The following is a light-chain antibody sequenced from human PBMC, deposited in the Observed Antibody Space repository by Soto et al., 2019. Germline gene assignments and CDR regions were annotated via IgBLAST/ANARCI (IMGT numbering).Light chain of an antibody. J-gene: IGLJ3*02. CDR3: AAWDGSLNGWV. Sequence: QSVLPQPPSSSGTPGQRVTISCSGSNSNIGTNSMNWYQQLPGTAPKLLIHSNNQRPSGVPDRFSGSKSGTSASLAISGLQSEDEADYYCAAWDGSLNGWVFGGGTKLTVL. CDR2: SNN. V-gene: IGLV1-44*01. CDR1: NSNIGTNS.